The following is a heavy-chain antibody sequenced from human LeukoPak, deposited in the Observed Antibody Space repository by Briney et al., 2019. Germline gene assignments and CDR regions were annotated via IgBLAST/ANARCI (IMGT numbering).Heavy chain of an antibody. D-gene: IGHD2-2*01. J-gene: IGHJ6*03. CDR1: GFTFSSYW. V-gene: IGHV3-74*01. Sequence: GGSLRLSCAASGFTFSSYWMHWVRQAPGKGLVWVSRINSDGSSTSYADSVKGRFTISRDNAKNTLYLQMNSLRAEDTAVYYCARRYQRYYYYYYMDVWGKGTTVTVSS. CDR3: ARRYQRYYYYYYMDV. CDR2: INSDGSST.